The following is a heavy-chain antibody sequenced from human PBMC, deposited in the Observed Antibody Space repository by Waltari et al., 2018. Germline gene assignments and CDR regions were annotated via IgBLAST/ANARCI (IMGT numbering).Heavy chain of an antibody. CDR1: GFSASNDFYHY. D-gene: IGHD6-13*01. V-gene: IGHV4-30-4*01. CDR3: ARCGAYSSPKYGMDV. CDR2: IFETGST. Sequence: QVQLQESGPGLVKPSQTLSLTCTVPGFSASNDFYHYWSWLRQSPGTGLEWIGDIFETGSTNYNPSLKSRLTISINLPKNQFSLKLSSVTAADTAVYYCARCGAYSSPKYGMDVWGQGTAVTVSS. J-gene: IGHJ6*02.